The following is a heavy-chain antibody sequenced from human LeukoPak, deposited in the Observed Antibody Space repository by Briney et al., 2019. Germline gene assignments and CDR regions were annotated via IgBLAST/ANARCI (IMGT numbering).Heavy chain of an antibody. Sequence: GGPLRLSCAVSGFTVSNNYMSWVRQAPGKGVEWVSIIYSGGTTYYADSVKGRFTISRDNSKNTLYLQMNSLRAEDTAVYYCARRDRNKGVDYWGQGTLVTVSS. J-gene: IGHJ4*02. CDR1: GFTVSNNY. V-gene: IGHV3-53*01. CDR2: IYSGGTT. CDR3: ARRDRNKGVDY. D-gene: IGHD2-8*01.